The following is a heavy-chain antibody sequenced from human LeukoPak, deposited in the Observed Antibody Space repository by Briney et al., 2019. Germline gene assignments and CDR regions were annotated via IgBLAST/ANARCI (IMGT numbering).Heavy chain of an antibody. D-gene: IGHD1-26*01. CDR1: GGSISSYY. J-gene: IGHJ4*02. Sequence: SETLSLTCTVSGGSISSYYWSWIRQPPGKGLEWIGYIYYSGSTNYNPSLKSRVTISVDTSKNQFSLKLSSVTAADTAVYYCARHGVGATRVHFDCWGQGTLVTVSS. CDR3: ARHGVGATRVHFDC. V-gene: IGHV4-59*08. CDR2: IYYSGST.